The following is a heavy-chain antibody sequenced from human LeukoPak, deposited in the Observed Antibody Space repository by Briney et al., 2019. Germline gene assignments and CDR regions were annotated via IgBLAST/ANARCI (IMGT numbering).Heavy chain of an antibody. CDR3: ASDLMDYSNPMDV. D-gene: IGHD4-11*01. V-gene: IGHV1-2*02. CDR1: GYTFTGYY. Sequence: ASVKVSCKASGYTFTGYYMHWVRQAPGQGLEWMGWINPNSGGTNYSRKFQGRVTMTRDTSISTAYMELSRLRSDDTAVYYCASDLMDYSNPMDVWGKGTTVTVSS. CDR2: INPNSGGT. J-gene: IGHJ6*03.